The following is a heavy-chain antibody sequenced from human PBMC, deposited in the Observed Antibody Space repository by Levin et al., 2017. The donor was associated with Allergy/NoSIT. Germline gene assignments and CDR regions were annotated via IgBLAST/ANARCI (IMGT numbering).Heavy chain of an antibody. Sequence: ASVKVSCKASGFTFTGYYMHWVRQAPGQGLEWMGWINPNSGVTKYAQKFQGRVTMTRDTSISTAYMELNRLRSDETAVYYCARFSSDYVWGSEFWGQGTLVTVSS. CDR3: ARFSSDYVWGSEF. J-gene: IGHJ4*02. CDR2: INPNSGVT. CDR1: GFTFTGYY. V-gene: IGHV1-2*02. D-gene: IGHD3-16*01.